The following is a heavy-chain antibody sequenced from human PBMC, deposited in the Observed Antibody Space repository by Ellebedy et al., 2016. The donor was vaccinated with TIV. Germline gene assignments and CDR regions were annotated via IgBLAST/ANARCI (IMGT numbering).Heavy chain of an antibody. D-gene: IGHD4-17*01. CDR3: ARHHGDYFDY. CDR1: GGSISSYY. V-gene: IGHV4-59*08. CDR2: IYYSGST. Sequence: MPSETLSLTCTVPGGSISSYYWSWIRQPPGKGLEWIGYIYYSGSTNYNPSLKSRVTISVDTSKNQFSLKLSSVTAADTAVYYFARHHGDYFDYWGQGTLVTVSS. J-gene: IGHJ4*02.